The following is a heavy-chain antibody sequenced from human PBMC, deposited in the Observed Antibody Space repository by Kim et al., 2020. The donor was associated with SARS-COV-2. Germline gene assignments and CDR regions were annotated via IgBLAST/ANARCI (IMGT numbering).Heavy chain of an antibody. V-gene: IGHV4-39*07. D-gene: IGHD6-13*01. CDR3: ARDGHGYSSSRSIDY. CDR1: GGSISSSSYY. Sequence: SETLSLTCTVSGGSISSSSYYWGWIRQPPGKGLEWIGSIYYSGSTYYNPSLKSRVTISVDTSKNQFSLKLSSVTAADTAVYYCARDGHGYSSSRSIDYWGQGTLVTVSS. J-gene: IGHJ4*02. CDR2: IYYSGST.